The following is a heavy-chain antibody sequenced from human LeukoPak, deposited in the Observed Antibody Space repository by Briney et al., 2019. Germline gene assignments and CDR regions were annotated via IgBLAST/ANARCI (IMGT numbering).Heavy chain of an antibody. CDR1: GFTDSNNY. V-gene: IGHV3-66*02. CDR3: AGAPRAAALHYFDY. CDR2: IYSGGST. J-gene: IGHJ4*02. Sequence: PGGSLRLSCAASGFTDSNNYMSWVRQAPGKGLEWVSVIYSGGSTYYADSVKGRFTISRDNSKNTLYLQMNRLSDEDTAGFFCAGAPRAAALHYFDYWGQGTLVTVSS. D-gene: IGHD6-13*01.